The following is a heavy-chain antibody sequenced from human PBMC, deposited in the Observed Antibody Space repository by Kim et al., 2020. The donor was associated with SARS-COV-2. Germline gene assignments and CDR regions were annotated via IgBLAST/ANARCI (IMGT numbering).Heavy chain of an antibody. J-gene: IGHJ6*01. Sequence: SQTLSLTCTVSGGSISSYYWSWIRQPPGKGLEWIGYIYYSGSTNYNPSPKSRVTISVDTSKNQFSLKLSSVTAADTAVHYCARCLVGSWYNYYGTDVWGQ. D-gene: IGHD3-10*01. CDR3: ARCLVGSWYNYYGTDV. V-gene: IGHV4-59*13. CDR2: IYYSGST. CDR1: GGSISSYY.